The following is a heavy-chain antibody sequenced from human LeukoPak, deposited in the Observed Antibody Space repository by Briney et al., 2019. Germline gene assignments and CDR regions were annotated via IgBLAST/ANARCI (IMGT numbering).Heavy chain of an antibody. V-gene: IGHV1-8*01. D-gene: IGHD2-21*02. Sequence: ASVKVSCKASGYTFTSYDINWVRQATGQGLEWMGWMNPNSGNTGYAQKFQGRVTMTRNTSVTTAYMELSSLRSEDTAVYYCARGRGRTYCGGDCYPDYWGQGTLVTVSS. CDR3: ARGRGRTYCGGDCYPDY. CDR2: MNPNSGNT. CDR1: GYTFTSYD. J-gene: IGHJ4*02.